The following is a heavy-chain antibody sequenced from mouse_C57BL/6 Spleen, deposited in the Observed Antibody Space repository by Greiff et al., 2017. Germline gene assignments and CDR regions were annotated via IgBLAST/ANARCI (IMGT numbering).Heavy chain of an antibody. J-gene: IGHJ4*01. Sequence: VQLQQSGAELVRPGASVKLSCTASGFNIKDDYMHWVKQRTEQGLEWIGWIDPENGDTEYASKFQGKATITADTSSNTAYLQLSSLTSEDTAIYYCTTSYNNFYYYAMDYWGQGTSVTVAS. V-gene: IGHV14-4*01. CDR1: GFNIKDDY. CDR2: IDPENGDT. CDR3: TTSYNNFYYYAMDY. D-gene: IGHD2-5*01.